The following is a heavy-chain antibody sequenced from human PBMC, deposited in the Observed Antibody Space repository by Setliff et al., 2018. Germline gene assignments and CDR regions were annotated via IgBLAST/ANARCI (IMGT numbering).Heavy chain of an antibody. Sequence: PSETLSLTCAVYGESFSGHYWSWIRQPPGKGLEWIGEINHSGSTNYNPSLKSRVTISVDMSKNQFSLKVSSVTAADTAVYYCARHENDYGDYDDAFDIWGQGTMVTVSS. V-gene: IGHV4-34*01. CDR3: ARHENDYGDYDDAFDI. CDR2: INHSGST. D-gene: IGHD4-17*01. CDR1: GESFSGHY. J-gene: IGHJ3*02.